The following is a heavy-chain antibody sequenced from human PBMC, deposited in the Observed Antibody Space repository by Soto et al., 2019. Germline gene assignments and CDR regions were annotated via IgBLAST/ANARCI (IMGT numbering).Heavy chain of an antibody. D-gene: IGHD6-19*01. Sequence: GSLRLSCAASGFTFSSDAMSWVRQAPGKGLEWVSSISGSGGSTYYADSVKGRFTISRDNSKNTLYLQMNSLRAEDTAVYYCAKDHSSGWYGGDFDYWGQGTLVTVSS. CDR3: AKDHSSGWYGGDFDY. CDR2: ISGSGGST. CDR1: GFTFSSDA. V-gene: IGHV3-23*01. J-gene: IGHJ4*02.